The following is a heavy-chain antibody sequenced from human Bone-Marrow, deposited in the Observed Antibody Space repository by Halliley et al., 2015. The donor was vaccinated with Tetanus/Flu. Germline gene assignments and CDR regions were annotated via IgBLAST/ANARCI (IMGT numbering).Heavy chain of an antibody. J-gene: IGHJ3*02. CDR2: KYFGESDK. CDR3: ARVRGSPTDAFDI. D-gene: IGHD3-16*01. Sequence: SLRLSCAASGFSFSYYAMHWVRQAPGKGLEWVAVKYFGESDKYYADSVKGRFSISRDNSKNTLYLQMNSLRVDDTAVYYCARVRGSPTDAFDIWGQGTKVTVSS. CDR1: GFSFSYYA. V-gene: IGHV3-33*01.